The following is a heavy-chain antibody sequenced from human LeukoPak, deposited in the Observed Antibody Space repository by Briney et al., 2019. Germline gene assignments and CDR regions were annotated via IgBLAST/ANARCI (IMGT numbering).Heavy chain of an antibody. Sequence: ASVKVSCTVSGSSLSELSLYWVRQAPGKGLEWMGGFDVIDSETFYAQKFQGRVTMTEDSSTDTAYMELRSLTSDDTALYYCAAGRPYSLLDYWGQGTLVTVSS. J-gene: IGHJ4*02. CDR1: GSSLSELS. CDR3: AAGRPYSLLDY. D-gene: IGHD5-18*01. CDR2: FDVIDSET. V-gene: IGHV1-24*01.